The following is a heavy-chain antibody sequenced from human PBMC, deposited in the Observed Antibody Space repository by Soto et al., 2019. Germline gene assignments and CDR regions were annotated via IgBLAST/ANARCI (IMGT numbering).Heavy chain of an antibody. J-gene: IGHJ2*01. Sequence: SVKVSCKASGGTFSSYAISWVRQAPGQGLEWMGGIIPIFGTANYAQKFQGRVTITADESTSTAYMELSSLRSEDTAVYYCATRDGYNYNWYFDLWGRGTLVTVSS. D-gene: IGHD5-12*01. CDR3: ATRDGYNYNWYFDL. CDR2: IIPIFGTA. CDR1: GGTFSSYA. V-gene: IGHV1-69*13.